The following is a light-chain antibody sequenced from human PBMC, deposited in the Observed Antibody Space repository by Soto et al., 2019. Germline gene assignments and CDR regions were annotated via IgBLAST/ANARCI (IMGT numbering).Light chain of an antibody. V-gene: IGLV4-60*02. Sequence: QSALTQSSSASASLGSSVKLTCTLSSGHSNYIIAWHQKQPGRAPRYLLKLERSGSYNKGSGVPDRFSGSSSGADRYLTISNLQFEDEADYYCETWDTNTWVFGGGTKLTVL. CDR1: SGHSNYI. J-gene: IGLJ3*02. CDR3: ETWDTNTWV. CDR2: LERSGSY.